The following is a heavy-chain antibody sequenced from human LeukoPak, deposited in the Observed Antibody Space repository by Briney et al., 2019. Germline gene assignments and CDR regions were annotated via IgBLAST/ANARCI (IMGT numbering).Heavy chain of an antibody. V-gene: IGHV4-39*01. Sequence: SETLSLTCTVSGGSISSSYYWGWIRQPPGKGLEWSGSIYYSGSTYYNPSLKSRVTISVDTSKNQFSLNLNSVTAADTALYYCARQRITAADGTKGYFDYWGQGTLVTVSS. D-gene: IGHD6-13*01. CDR2: IYYSGST. J-gene: IGHJ4*02. CDR1: GGSISSSYY. CDR3: ARQRITAADGTKGYFDY.